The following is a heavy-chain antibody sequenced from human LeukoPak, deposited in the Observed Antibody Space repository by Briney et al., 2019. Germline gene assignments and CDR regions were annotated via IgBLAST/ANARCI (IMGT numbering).Heavy chain of an antibody. J-gene: IGHJ3*02. CDR2: IKLNSGGT. V-gene: IGHV1-2*02. CDR1: GYTFAGYY. Sequence: GASVKVSCKASGYTFAGYYMPWVRQAPGQGLEWMGWIKLNSGGTNYAQKFQGRVTMTRDTSINTAYMELSSLISDDTAVYYCARGSESGSYYSGYDGAFDIWGQGTMVTVSS. CDR3: ARGSESGSYYSGYDGAFDI. D-gene: IGHD1-26*01.